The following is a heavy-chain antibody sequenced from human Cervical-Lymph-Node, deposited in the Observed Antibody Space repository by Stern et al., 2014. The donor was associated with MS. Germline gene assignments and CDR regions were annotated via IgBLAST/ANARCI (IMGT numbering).Heavy chain of an antibody. J-gene: IGHJ1*01. D-gene: IGHD5-18*01. CDR2: IIPMRGST. CDR3: AGAAAIGSAAMAY. Sequence: VQLVQSGAEMRKPGSSVWVSCKASGGTFSNYVISWVRQAPGPGPEWMGRIIPMRGSTNYAQNFQGRISISADKSTSTAYLELSSLRPEDTAIYYCAGAAAIGSAAMAYWGQGTLVTVSS. CDR1: GGTFSNYV. V-gene: IGHV1-69*04.